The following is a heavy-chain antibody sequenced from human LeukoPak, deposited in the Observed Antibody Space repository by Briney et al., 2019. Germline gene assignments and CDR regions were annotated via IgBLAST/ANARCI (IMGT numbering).Heavy chain of an antibody. J-gene: IGHJ2*01. CDR1: GASMTNYY. V-gene: IGHV4-59*01. CDR2: IFSNGNTA. Sequence: SETLSLTCFVSGASMTNYYWGWIRQPPGRGLESLGHIFSNGNTASYNPSLKGRVIISVDPSKNQVSLELTSVTPADTAFYYCARSIGPTRGWYFDLWGRGTLVSVSS. D-gene: IGHD3/OR15-3a*01. CDR3: ARSIGPTRGWYFDL.